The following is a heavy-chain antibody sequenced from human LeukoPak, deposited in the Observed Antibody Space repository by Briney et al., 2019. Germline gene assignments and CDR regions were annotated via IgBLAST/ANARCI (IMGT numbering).Heavy chain of an antibody. CDR3: VKDIMPRGVTTRVSPYYGMDV. CDR1: GFTFSSYA. J-gene: IGHJ6*02. Sequence: GGSLRLSCSASGFTFSSYAMHWVRQAPGKGLEYVSAISSNGGSTYYADSVKGRFTFSRDNSKNTLYLQMSSLRAEDTAVYYCVKDIMPRGVTTRVSPYYGMDVWGQGTTVTVSS. CDR2: ISSNGGST. D-gene: IGHD4-11*01. V-gene: IGHV3-64D*06.